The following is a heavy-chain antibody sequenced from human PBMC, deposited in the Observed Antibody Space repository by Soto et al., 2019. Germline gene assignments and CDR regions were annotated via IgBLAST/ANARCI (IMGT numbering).Heavy chain of an antibody. J-gene: IGHJ5*02. CDR1: GGSISSSSYY. CDR3: ASALYCSGGSCSFDP. V-gene: IGHV4-61*05. Sequence: SETLSLTCTVSGGSISSSSYYWGWIRQPPGKGLEWIGFIYYTGSTSYNPSLKSRVTISIDTSKNQFSLKLTSVTAADTAVYYCASALYCSGGSCSFDPWGQGTLVTVSS. CDR2: IYYTGST. D-gene: IGHD2-15*01.